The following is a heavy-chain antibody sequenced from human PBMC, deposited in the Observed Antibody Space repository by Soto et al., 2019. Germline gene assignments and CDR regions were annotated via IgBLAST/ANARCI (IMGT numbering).Heavy chain of an antibody. V-gene: IGHV1-69*13. J-gene: IGHJ6*02. CDR2: IIPIFGTA. CDR1: GGTFSSYA. CDR3: GAPPGVPAASDYYGMDV. D-gene: IGHD2-2*01. Sequence: ASVKVSCKASGGTFSSYAISWVRQAPGQGLEWMGGIIPIFGTANYAQKFQGRVTITADESTSTAYMELSSLRSEDTAVYYCGAPPGVPAASDYYGMDVWGQGTTVTVSS.